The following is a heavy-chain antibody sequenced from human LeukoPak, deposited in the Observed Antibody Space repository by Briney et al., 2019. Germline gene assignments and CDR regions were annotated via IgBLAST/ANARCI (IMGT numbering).Heavy chain of an antibody. J-gene: IGHJ4*02. V-gene: IGHV1-8*01. D-gene: IGHD3-22*01. CDR3: ARDHDSSGYYPN. Sequence: ASVKVSCKVSGYTLTELTMHWVRQATGQGLEWMGWMNPNSGNTGYAQKFQGRVTMTRNTSISTAYMVLSSLRSEDTAVYYCARDHDSSGYYPNWGQGTLVTVSS. CDR2: MNPNSGNT. CDR1: GYTLTELT.